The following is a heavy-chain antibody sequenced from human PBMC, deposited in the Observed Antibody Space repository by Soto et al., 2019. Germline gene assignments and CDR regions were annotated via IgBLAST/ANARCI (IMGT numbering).Heavy chain of an antibody. CDR1: GFTFSSYD. V-gene: IGHV3-13*01. Sequence: PGGSLRLSWAASGFTFSSYDMHWVRQATGKGLEWVSAIGTAGDTYYPGSVKGRFTISRENAKNSLYLQMNSLRAGDTAVYYCARGGITIPGGDHTFSDYYYMDVWGKGTTVTVSS. CDR3: ARGGITIPGGDHTFSDYYYMDV. J-gene: IGHJ6*03. CDR2: IGTAGDT. D-gene: IGHD3-3*01.